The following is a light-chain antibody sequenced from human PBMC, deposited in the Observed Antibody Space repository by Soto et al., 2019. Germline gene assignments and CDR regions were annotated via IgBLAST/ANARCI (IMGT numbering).Light chain of an antibody. V-gene: IGKV3-20*01. CDR3: EQYGSTPLA. CDR2: DAS. Sequence: EIVLTQSPGTRSFSPGERATLSCRASQSVANNYLAWYQQKPGQAPRFLIYDASSRATGIRDRFSGSGSGTDFTLTISRLEPEDFAVYYCEQYGSTPLAFGGGTKVEIK. CDR1: QSVANNY. J-gene: IGKJ4*01.